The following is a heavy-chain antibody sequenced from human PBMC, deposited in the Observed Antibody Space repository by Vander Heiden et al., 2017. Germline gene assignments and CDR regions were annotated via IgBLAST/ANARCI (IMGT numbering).Heavy chain of an antibody. D-gene: IGHD3-3*01. CDR1: GFTFRTYT. Sequence: EVQLLDSGGGLVQHGGSLRLSCAASGFTFRTYTMGWVRQAPGKGLEWVSLIVGQTGTTGSAYYADSVKGRFTVSRDNSKNTLWLQMNSLRAEDTAVYYCAKTDYDFWSGYRLGDWGQGTLVTVSS. CDR2: IVGQTGTTGSA. V-gene: IGHV3-23*01. J-gene: IGHJ4*02. CDR3: AKTDYDFWSGYRLGD.